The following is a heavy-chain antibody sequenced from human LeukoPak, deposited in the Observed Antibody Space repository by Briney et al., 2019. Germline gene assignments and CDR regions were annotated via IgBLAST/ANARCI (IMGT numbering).Heavy chain of an antibody. CDR2: IYSDGSA. CDR1: GFSVSNKR. D-gene: IGHD3-22*01. V-gene: IGHV3-53*01. CDR3: ARSYYHDSSGYYDY. J-gene: IGHJ4*02. Sequence: GGSLRLSCAASGFSVSNKRMSWVRQAPGKGLEWVSVIYSDGSAYYAASVKGRFTISRDNSKNTLFLQMNSLRAEDTAVYYCARSYYHDSSGYYDYWGQGALVSVSS.